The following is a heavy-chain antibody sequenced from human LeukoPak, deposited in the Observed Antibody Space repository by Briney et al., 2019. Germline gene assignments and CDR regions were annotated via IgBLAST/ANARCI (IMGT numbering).Heavy chain of an antibody. CDR1: GFTFSSYG. CDR3: ARETPWGSDAFDI. V-gene: IGHV3-64*01. J-gene: IGHJ3*02. D-gene: IGHD1-26*01. Sequence: PGGSLRLSCAASGFTFSSYGMSWVRQAPGKGLEYVSAISSNGGSTYYANSVKGRFTISRDNSKNTLYLQMGSLRAEDMAVYYCARETPWGSDAFDIWGQGTMVTVSS. CDR2: ISSNGGST.